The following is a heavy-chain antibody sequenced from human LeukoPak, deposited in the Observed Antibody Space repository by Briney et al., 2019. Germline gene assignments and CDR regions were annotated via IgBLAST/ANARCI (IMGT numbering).Heavy chain of an antibody. Sequence: ASVKVSCKASGYTLTSYVMNWVRQAPGQGREWMGWINTNTGKSTYAQAFTGRFVFSLDTSVRTAYLQISSLEAEDTAVYYCARDRRYGVLLPSGDDPAFDYWGQGTLITVSS. CDR3: ARDRRYGVLLPSGDDPAFDY. D-gene: IGHD5/OR15-5a*01. CDR1: GYTLTSYV. V-gene: IGHV7-4-1*02. CDR2: INTNTGKS. J-gene: IGHJ4*02.